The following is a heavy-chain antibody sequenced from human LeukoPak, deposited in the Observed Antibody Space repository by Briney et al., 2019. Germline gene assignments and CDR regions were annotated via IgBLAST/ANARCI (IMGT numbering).Heavy chain of an antibody. CDR3: ARYAKPTTVVTPIFDY. J-gene: IGHJ4*02. CDR2: IKQDGSEK. CDR1: GFTFSSYW. D-gene: IGHD4-23*01. Sequence: GGSLRVSCAASGFTFSSYWMSWVRQAPGKGLEWVANIKQDGSEKYYVGSVKGRFTISRDNAKNSLYLQMNSLRAEDTAVYYCARYAKPTTVVTPIFDYWGQGTLVTVSS. V-gene: IGHV3-7*01.